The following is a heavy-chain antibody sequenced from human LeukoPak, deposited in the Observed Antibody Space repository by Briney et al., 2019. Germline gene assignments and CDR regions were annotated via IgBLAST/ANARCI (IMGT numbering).Heavy chain of an antibody. CDR2: IRYDGGNK. J-gene: IGHJ3*02. V-gene: IGHV3-30*02. CDR1: GFTFSSYG. CDR3: AKSRLISGSYYFLSAFDI. D-gene: IGHD1-26*01. Sequence: GGSLRLSCAASGFTFSSYGMHWVRQAPGKGLEWVAFIRYDGGNKYYADSVKGRFTISRDNSKNTLYLQMNSLRAEDTAVYYCAKSRLISGSYYFLSAFDIWGQGTMVTVSS.